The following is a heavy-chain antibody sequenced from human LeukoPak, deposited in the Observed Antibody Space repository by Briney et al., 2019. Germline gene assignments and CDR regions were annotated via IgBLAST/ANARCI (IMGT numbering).Heavy chain of an antibody. J-gene: IGHJ3*02. Sequence: SETLSLTCAVYGGSFSGYYWSWIRLPPGKGLEWIGEINHSGSTNYNPSLKSRVTISVDTSKNQFSLKLSSVTAADTAVYYCARFSRYFDWLLSAFDIWGQGTMVTVSS. CDR3: ARFSRYFDWLLSAFDI. CDR2: INHSGST. V-gene: IGHV4-34*01. CDR1: GGSFSGYY. D-gene: IGHD3-9*01.